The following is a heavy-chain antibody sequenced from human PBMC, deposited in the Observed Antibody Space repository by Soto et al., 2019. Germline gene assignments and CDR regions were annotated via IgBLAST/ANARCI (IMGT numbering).Heavy chain of an antibody. Sequence: SETLSLTCTVSGGSISSYYWSWIRQPPGKGLEWIGYIYYSGSTNYNPSLKSRVTISVDTSKNQFSLKLSSVTAADTAVYYFARLHPPGYDFWSGYLMGIDYWGQGTLVTVSS. J-gene: IGHJ4*02. V-gene: IGHV4-59*08. CDR2: IYYSGST. CDR1: GGSISSYY. CDR3: ARLHPPGYDFWSGYLMGIDY. D-gene: IGHD3-3*01.